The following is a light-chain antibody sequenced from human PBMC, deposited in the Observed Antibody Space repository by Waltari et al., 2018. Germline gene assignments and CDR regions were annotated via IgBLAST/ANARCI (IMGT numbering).Light chain of an antibody. V-gene: IGLV1-47*01. CDR2: RNN. CDR3: AAWDDSLSGNYV. J-gene: IGLJ1*01. Sequence: QSVLTQPPSASGTPGQRVTISCSGSSSNLGSNYVYWYQQLPGPAPKLLIYRNNRGPSGVPDRFSGSKSGTAASLAISGRRSEDEADYYCAAWDDSLSGNYVFGTGTKVTVL. CDR1: SSNLGSNY.